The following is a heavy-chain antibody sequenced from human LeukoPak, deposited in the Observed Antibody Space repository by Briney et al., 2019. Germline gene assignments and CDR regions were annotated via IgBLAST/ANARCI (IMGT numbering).Heavy chain of an antibody. D-gene: IGHD1-7*01. J-gene: IGHJ5*02. CDR1: GGSISSGGYY. Sequence: SQTLSLTCTVSGGSISSGGYYWSWIRQPPGKGLEWIGYNYHSGSTYYNPSLKSRVTISVDRSKNQFSLKLSSVTAADTAVYYCAKGGPRYNWNSAAWFDPWGQGTLVTVSS. CDR3: AKGGPRYNWNSAAWFDP. CDR2: NYHSGST. V-gene: IGHV4-30-2*01.